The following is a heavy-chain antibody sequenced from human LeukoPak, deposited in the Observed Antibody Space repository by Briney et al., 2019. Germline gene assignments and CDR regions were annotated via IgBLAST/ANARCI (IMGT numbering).Heavy chain of an antibody. V-gene: IGHV3-7*01. J-gene: IGHJ3*02. CDR3: ARDPLNCSSTSCTVGAFDI. Sequence: PGGSLRLSCAASGFTFSSYWMSWVRQAPGKGLEWVANIKQDGSEKYYVDSVKGRFTISRDNAKNSLYLRMNSLRAEDTAVYYCARDPLNCSSTSCTVGAFDIWGQGTMVTVSS. CDR1: GFTFSSYW. CDR2: IKQDGSEK. D-gene: IGHD2-2*01.